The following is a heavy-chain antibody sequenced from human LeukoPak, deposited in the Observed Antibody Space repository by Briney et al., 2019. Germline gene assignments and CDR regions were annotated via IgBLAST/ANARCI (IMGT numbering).Heavy chain of an antibody. D-gene: IGHD6-19*01. CDR2: IYPGDSDT. Sequence: RGESLQISCEGSGNSFTSYWIGWVRQLPGKGLEWMGIIYPGDSDTRYSPSFQGQVTISADKSISTAYLQWSSLKASDTAMYYCARHRTDSSGWYQGWFDPWGQGTLVTVSS. CDR1: GNSFTSYW. CDR3: ARHRTDSSGWYQGWFDP. J-gene: IGHJ5*02. V-gene: IGHV5-51*01.